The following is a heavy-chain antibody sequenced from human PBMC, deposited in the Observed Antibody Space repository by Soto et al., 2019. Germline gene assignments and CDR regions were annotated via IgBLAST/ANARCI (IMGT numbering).Heavy chain of an antibody. CDR2: ITGSGDST. D-gene: IGHD1-26*01. CDR3: ARVVVGASKGGNFDY. Sequence: PGGSLRLSCAASGFTFSNQAMSWVRQAPGKGLEWVSGITGSGDSTFYGDSEKGRFTISRDNSKNTLHLQMNSLRAEDTAVYYCARVVVGASKGGNFDYWGQGTLVTVSS. J-gene: IGHJ4*02. CDR1: GFTFSNQA. V-gene: IGHV3-23*01.